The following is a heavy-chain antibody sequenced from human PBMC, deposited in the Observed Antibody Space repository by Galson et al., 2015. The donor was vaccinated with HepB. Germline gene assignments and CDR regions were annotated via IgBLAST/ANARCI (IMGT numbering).Heavy chain of an antibody. CDR3: ATATPGQQLVRVNYYYGMDV. Sequence: SVKVSCKVSGYTLTELSMHWVRQAPGKGLEWMGGFDPEDGETIYAQKFQGRVTMTEDTSTDTAYMELSSLRSEDTAVYHCATATPGQQLVRVNYYYGMDVWGQGTTVTVSS. V-gene: IGHV1-24*01. J-gene: IGHJ6*02. CDR1: GYTLTELS. CDR2: FDPEDGET. D-gene: IGHD6-13*01.